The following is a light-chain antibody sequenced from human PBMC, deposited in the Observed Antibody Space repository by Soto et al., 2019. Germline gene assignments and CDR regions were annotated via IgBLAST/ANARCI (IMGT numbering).Light chain of an antibody. V-gene: IGKV1-5*01. CDR3: QQYNSFWT. Sequence: DIQMTQSPSTLSASVGDRVTITCRASQSIRSWLAWYQQKPGKAPKLLIYDASYLERGVPSRFSGSGSGTEFTLTISSLQPDDLATYYCQQYNSFWTFGQGTKVEI. J-gene: IGKJ1*01. CDR2: DAS. CDR1: QSIRSW.